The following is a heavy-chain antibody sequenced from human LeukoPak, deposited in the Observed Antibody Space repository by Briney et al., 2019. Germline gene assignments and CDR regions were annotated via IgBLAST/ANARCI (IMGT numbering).Heavy chain of an antibody. CDR1: GGSISGSSYY. Sequence: SETLSLTCTVSGGSISGSSYYWGWIRQPPGKGLEWIGSIYYSGSTYYNPSLKSRVTISVDTSKNQFSLKLSSVTAADTAVYYCARRQPGYYGSGSYYAHWGQGTLVTVSS. CDR2: IYYSGST. J-gene: IGHJ4*02. D-gene: IGHD3-10*01. CDR3: ARRQPGYYGSGSYYAH. V-gene: IGHV4-39*01.